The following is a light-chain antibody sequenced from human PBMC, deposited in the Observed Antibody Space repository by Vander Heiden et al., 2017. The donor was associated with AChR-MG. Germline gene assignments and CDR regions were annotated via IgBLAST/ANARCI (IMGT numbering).Light chain of an antibody. V-gene: IGKV1-39*01. CDR2: GAS. Sequence: DIQLTQSPSSLTASVGDRVTIPCRASQSIRSYLNWYQQKSGKAPKLLIYGASTLHSGVPSRFSGSGFGTDFTLTISSLHPEDFATYYCQESYDTPPIFAQGTKLEIK. CDR3: QESYDTPPI. CDR1: QSIRSY. J-gene: IGKJ2*01.